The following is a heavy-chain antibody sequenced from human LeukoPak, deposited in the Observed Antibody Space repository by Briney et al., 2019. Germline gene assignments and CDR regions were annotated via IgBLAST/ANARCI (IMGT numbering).Heavy chain of an antibody. CDR3: ARETNDYFDSSAYMDV. CDR1: GGSISSSSYY. V-gene: IGHV4-39*07. Sequence: SETLSLTCAVSGGSISSSSYYWGWIRQPPGKGLEWIGSIDYSGSPCYRPSLKSRATISVDTSKRRVSLKLSSVTAADTAVYYCARETNDYFDSSAYMDVWGQGTTVTVSS. CDR2: IDYSGSP. J-gene: IGHJ6*03. D-gene: IGHD3-22*01.